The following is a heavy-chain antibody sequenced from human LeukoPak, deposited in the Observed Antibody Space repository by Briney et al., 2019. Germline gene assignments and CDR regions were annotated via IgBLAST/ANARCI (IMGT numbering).Heavy chain of an antibody. J-gene: IGHJ4*02. CDR1: GGSISSYY. Sequence: PSETLSLTWTVSGGSISSYYWSWIRQPPGKGLEWIGYIYYSGSTNYNPSLKSRVTIPVDTSKNQFSLKLSSVTAADTAVYYCASKGVTTENYFDYWGQGTLVTVSS. D-gene: IGHD4-11*01. CDR2: IYYSGST. CDR3: ASKGVTTENYFDY. V-gene: IGHV4-59*01.